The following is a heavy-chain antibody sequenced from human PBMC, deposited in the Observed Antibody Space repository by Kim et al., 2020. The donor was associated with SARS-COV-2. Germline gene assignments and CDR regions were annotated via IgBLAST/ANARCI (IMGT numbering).Heavy chain of an antibody. CDR2: TYYRSKWYN. Sequence: SQTLSLTCAISGDSVSSNSAAWNWIRQSPSRGLEWLGRTYYRSKWYNDYAVSVKSRITINPDTSKNQFSLQLNSVTPEDTAVYYCARIYKTDYYGSGSYYHYYYYGMDVWGQGTTVTVSS. CDR3: ARIYKTDYYGSGSYYHYYYYGMDV. V-gene: IGHV6-1*01. D-gene: IGHD3-10*01. J-gene: IGHJ6*02. CDR1: GDSVSSNSAA.